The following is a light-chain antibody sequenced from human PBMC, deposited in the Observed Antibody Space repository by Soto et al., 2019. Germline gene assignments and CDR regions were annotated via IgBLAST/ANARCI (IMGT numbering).Light chain of an antibody. CDR1: QSVSSSY. CDR3: QQYGSSPPWT. Sequence: EIVLPQSPGTLSLSPGERATLSCMASQSVSSSYLAWYQQKPGQAPRLLIYGASSRATGIPDRFSGSGSGTDFTLTIDRLEPEDFAVYYCQQYGSSPPWTFGQGTKVDIK. CDR2: GAS. J-gene: IGKJ1*01. V-gene: IGKV3-20*01.